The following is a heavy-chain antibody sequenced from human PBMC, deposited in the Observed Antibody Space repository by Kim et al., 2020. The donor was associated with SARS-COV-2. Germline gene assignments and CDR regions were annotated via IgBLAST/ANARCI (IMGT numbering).Heavy chain of an antibody. CDR3: ARNRMDV. J-gene: IGHJ6*02. Sequence: NWYNDYAVSVKSRITLNPDTSKNQFSLQLNSVTPEDTAVYYCARNRMDVWGQGTTVTVSS. CDR2: NWYN. V-gene: IGHV6-1*01.